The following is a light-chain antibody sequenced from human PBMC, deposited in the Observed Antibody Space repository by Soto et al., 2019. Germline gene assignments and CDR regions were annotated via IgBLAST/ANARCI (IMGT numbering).Light chain of an antibody. J-gene: IGKJ1*01. CDR1: QSVTRTY. CDR3: QQYCSSPLT. Sequence: IVLTQSPGTLSLSPGERAALSCRASQSVTRTYLAWYQQRPGQAPRLLIYGASSRATSIPDRFSGSGSGTDFSLTISRLEPEDFAVYYCQQYCSSPLTFGQGTKVEIK. CDR2: GAS. V-gene: IGKV3-20*01.